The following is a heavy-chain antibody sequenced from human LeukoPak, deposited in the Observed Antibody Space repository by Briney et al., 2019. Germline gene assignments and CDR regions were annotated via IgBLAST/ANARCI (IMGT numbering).Heavy chain of an antibody. V-gene: IGHV6-1*01. CDR1: GDSVSSNSAA. CDR2: TYYRSKWYH. Sequence: SQTLSLTCAISGDSVSSNSAAWNWIRQSPSRGLEWLGRTYYRSKWYHDYAVSVKSRITINPDTPKNQVSLRLNSVTPEDTVVYYCARDGYYAGYDFDSWGQGTLVTVSS. J-gene: IGHJ4*02. D-gene: IGHD3-3*01. CDR3: ARDGYYAGYDFDS.